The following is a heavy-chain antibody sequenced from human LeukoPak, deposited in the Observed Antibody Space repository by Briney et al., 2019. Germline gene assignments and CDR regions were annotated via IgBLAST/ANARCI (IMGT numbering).Heavy chain of an antibody. CDR3: AKEGAGFQNGMDV. CDR1: GFNFSSYG. D-gene: IGHD2/OR15-2a*01. V-gene: IGHV3-30*18. J-gene: IGHJ6*02. Sequence: GRSLRLSCAASGFNFSSYGMHWVRQAPGKELEWVAVISYDGSNKYYADSVKGRFTISRDNSKNTLYLQMNSLRAEDTAVYYCAKEGAGFQNGMDVWGQGTTVTVSS. CDR2: ISYDGSNK.